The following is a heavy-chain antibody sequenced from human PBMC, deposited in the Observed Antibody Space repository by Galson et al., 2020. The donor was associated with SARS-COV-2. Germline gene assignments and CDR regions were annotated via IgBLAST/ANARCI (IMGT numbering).Heavy chain of an antibody. CDR3: TTATMVRGVISVSAKTQRGVDY. CDR2: IKSKTDGGTT. Sequence: GGSLRLSCAASGFTFSNAWMSWVRQAPGKGLEWVGRIKSKTDGGTTDYAAPVKGRFTISRDDSKNTLYLQMNSLKTEDTAVYYCTTATMVRGVISVSAKTQRGVDYWGQGTLVTVSS. V-gene: IGHV3-15*01. J-gene: IGHJ4*02. D-gene: IGHD3-10*01. CDR1: GFTFSNAW.